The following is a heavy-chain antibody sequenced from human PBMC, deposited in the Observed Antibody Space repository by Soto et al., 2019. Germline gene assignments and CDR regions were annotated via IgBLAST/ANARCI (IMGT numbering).Heavy chain of an antibody. CDR1: GGSISSGGYY. CDR2: IYYSGST. V-gene: IGHV4-31*03. Sequence: PSETLSLTCTVSGGSISSGGYYWSWIRQHPGKGLEWIGYIYYSGSTYYNPSLKSRVTISVDTSKNQFSLKLSSVTAADTAVYYCASQRGAAYQLLLGGRMKKRGNYWGQGTLVTVAS. J-gene: IGHJ4*02. D-gene: IGHD2-2*01. CDR3: ASQRGAAYQLLLGGRMKKRGNY.